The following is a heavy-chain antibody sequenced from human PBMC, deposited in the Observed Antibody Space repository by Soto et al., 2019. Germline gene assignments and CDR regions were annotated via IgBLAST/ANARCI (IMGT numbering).Heavy chain of an antibody. D-gene: IGHD3-3*01. V-gene: IGHV4-34*01. CDR3: ARALFYDFWSGYYGYYYYMDV. Sequence: SETLSLTCAVYGGSFSGYYWSWIRQPPGKGLEWIGEINHSGSTNYNPSLKSRVTISVDTSKNQFSLKLSSVTAADTAVYYCARALFYDFWSGYYGYYYYMDVWGKGTTVTVSS. CDR2: INHSGST. CDR1: GGSFSGYY. J-gene: IGHJ6*03.